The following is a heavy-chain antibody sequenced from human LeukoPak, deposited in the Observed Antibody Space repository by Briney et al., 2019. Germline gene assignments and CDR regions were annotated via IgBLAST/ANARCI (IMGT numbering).Heavy chain of an antibody. Sequence: SETLSLTCTVSGGSISSSSYYWGGIRQPQGKGREWIGSIYYSGSTYYNPSLKSRVTISVDTSKNQFSLKLSSVTAADTAVYYCASLGDKYYYDSSGLNWGQGTLVTVSS. V-gene: IGHV4-39*01. CDR2: IYYSGST. CDR1: GGSISSSSYY. CDR3: ASLGDKYYYDSSGLN. J-gene: IGHJ4*02. D-gene: IGHD3-22*01.